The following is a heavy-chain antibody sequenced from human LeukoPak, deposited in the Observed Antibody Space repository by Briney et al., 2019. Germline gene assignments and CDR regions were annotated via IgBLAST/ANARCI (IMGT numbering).Heavy chain of an antibody. D-gene: IGHD3-16*01. J-gene: IGHJ6*02. Sequence: AGGSLRLSCAASGFTFSSYWMNWARQAPGKGLEWVASINHNGNVNYYVDSVKGRFTISRDNAKNSPYLQMSNLRAEDTAVYFCARGGGLDVWGQGATVTVSS. V-gene: IGHV3-7*03. CDR1: GFTFSSYW. CDR3: ARGGGLDV. CDR2: INHNGNVN.